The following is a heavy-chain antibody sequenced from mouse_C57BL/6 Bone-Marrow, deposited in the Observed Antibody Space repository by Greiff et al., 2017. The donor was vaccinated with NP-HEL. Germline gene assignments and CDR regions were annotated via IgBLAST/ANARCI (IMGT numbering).Heavy chain of an antibody. V-gene: IGHV5-17*01. CDR1: GFTFSDYG. CDR2: ISSGSSTI. Sequence: DVKLVESGGGLVKPGGSLKLSCAASGFTFSDYGMHWVRQAPEKGLEWVAYISSGSSTIYYADTVKGRFTISRDNAKNTLFLQMTSLGSEDTAMYYCARDGSSSFDYWGQGTTLTVSS. J-gene: IGHJ2*01. CDR3: ARDGSSSFDY. D-gene: IGHD1-1*01.